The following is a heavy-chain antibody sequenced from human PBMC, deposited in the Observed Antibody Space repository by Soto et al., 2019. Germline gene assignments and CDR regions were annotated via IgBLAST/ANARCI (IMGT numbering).Heavy chain of an antibody. Sequence: GGSLRLSCAASGFTFSSYSMNWVRQAPGKGLEWVSYISSSSSTIYYADSVKGRFTISRDNAKNSLYLQMNSLRAEDTAVYYCARFVSSTVDYYYYMDVWGKGTTVTV. CDR3: ARFVSSTVDYYYYMDV. CDR1: GFTFSSYS. J-gene: IGHJ6*03. CDR2: ISSSSSTI. D-gene: IGHD4-4*01. V-gene: IGHV3-48*01.